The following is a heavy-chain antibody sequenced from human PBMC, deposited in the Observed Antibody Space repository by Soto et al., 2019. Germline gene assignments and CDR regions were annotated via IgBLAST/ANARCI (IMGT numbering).Heavy chain of an antibody. Sequence: PSETKCVTSTVADGNIRSGGCYWSRIRKHPGKGLEWIGYIYYSGSTYYNPSLKSRVTISVDTSKNQFSLKLSSVTAADTAVYYCARVCGGDCHYGMDVWGQGTTVTVSS. CDR1: DGNIRSGGCY. V-gene: IGHV4-31*03. J-gene: IGHJ6*02. CDR2: IYYSGST. CDR3: ARVCGGDCHYGMDV. D-gene: IGHD2-21*02.